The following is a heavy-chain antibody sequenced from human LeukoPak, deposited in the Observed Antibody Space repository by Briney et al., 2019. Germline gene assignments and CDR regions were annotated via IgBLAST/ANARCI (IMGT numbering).Heavy chain of an antibody. CDR3: ARGGSGWPHDAFDI. D-gene: IGHD6-19*01. J-gene: IGHJ3*02. CDR1: GYTFTSYA. V-gene: IGHV1-3*01. CDR2: INAGNGNT. Sequence: ASVKVSCTASGYTFTSYAMHWVRQAPGQRLEWMGWINAGNGNTKYSQKFQGRVTITRDTSASTAYMELSCLRSEDTAVYYCARGGSGWPHDAFDIWGQGTMVTVSS.